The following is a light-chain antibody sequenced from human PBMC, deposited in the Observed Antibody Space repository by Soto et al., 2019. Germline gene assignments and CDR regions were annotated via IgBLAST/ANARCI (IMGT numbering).Light chain of an antibody. V-gene: IGKV3-20*01. CDR2: GAS. CDR3: QQYGDTPPRT. Sequence: ESVLTQSPGTLSLSTEDTATLSCRATQTVSNNYLVWYQQKPGQAPSLLIQGASSMAAGIPDRFSGSGSGTDFTLTITRLEPEDFAVYYCQQYGDTPPRTFGQGTKLEI. J-gene: IGKJ2*01. CDR1: QTVSNNY.